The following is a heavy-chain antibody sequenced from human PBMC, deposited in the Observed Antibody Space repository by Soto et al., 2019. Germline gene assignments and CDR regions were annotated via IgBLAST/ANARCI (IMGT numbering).Heavy chain of an antibody. CDR3: ARDSRKYTYGGSFDY. D-gene: IGHD1-26*01. V-gene: IGHV1-69*01. CDR1: GDTFSSYA. Sequence: QVQLVQSGAEVKKPGSSVKVSYKASGDTFSSYALSWVRQAPGQGLEWMGGIIPVYGTANYAQKFQDRVTITADESTSTAYMELSSLRSEDTAVYYCARDSRKYTYGGSFDYWGQGTLVTVSS. CDR2: IIPVYGTA. J-gene: IGHJ4*02.